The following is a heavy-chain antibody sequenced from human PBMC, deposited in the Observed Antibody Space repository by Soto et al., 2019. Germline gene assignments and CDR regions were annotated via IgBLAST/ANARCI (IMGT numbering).Heavy chain of an antibody. CDR2: IYYSGST. CDR1: GGSISRGDYY. J-gene: IGHJ5*02. CDR3: ARDRSAPPVWFDP. D-gene: IGHD3-10*01. V-gene: IGHV4-30-4*01. Sequence: QVQLQESGPGLVTPSQTLSLTCTVSGGSISRGDYYWSWIRQPPGTGLEWIGYIYYSGSTYYNPSLKSRVTISVDTSKNQFSLKLSSVTAADTAVYYCARDRSAPPVWFDPWGQGTLVTVSS.